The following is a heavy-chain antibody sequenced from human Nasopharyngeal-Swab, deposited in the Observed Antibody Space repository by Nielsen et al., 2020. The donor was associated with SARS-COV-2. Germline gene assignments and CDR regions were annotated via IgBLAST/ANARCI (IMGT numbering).Heavy chain of an antibody. CDR2: IFSNDEK. CDR3: ARIDIDSSGYYSVFDI. Sequence: IRQPPGKALEWLGHIFSNDEKSYSPSLKSRLTISKDTSKSQVVLTMTNMDPVDTATYYCARIDIDSSGYYSVFDIWGKGTMVTVSS. D-gene: IGHD3-22*01. V-gene: IGHV2-26*01. J-gene: IGHJ3*02.